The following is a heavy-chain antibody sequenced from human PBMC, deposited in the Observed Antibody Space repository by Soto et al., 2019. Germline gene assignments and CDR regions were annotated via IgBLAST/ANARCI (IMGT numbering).Heavy chain of an antibody. J-gene: IGHJ5*02. CDR3: ARQEAVAALPGWFDP. V-gene: IGHV4-59*08. D-gene: IGHD6-19*01. CDR1: GGSISSYY. CDR2: IYYSGST. Sequence: PSETLSLTCTVSGGSISSYYWSWIRQPPGKGLEWIGYIYYSGSTNYNPSLKSRVTISVDTSKNQFSLKLSSVTAADTAVYYCARQEAVAALPGWFDPWGQGTLVTVSS.